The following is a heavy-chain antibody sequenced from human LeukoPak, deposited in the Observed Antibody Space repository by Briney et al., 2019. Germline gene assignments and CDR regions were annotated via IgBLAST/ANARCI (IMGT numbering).Heavy chain of an antibody. CDR2: IYDSGST. Sequence: SETLSLTCTVSGGSIRSSYYYWGWIRQPPGKGLEWIGSIYDSGSTYYNPSLKSRVTISVDTSKNQFSLKLSSVTAADTAVYYCARDYYDSSGPGGSDAFDIWGQGTMVTVSS. J-gene: IGHJ3*02. V-gene: IGHV4-39*07. CDR3: ARDYYDSSGPGGSDAFDI. D-gene: IGHD3-22*01. CDR1: GGSIRSSYYY.